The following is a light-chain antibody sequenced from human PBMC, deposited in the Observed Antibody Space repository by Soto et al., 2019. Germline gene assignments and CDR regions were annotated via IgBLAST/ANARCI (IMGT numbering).Light chain of an antibody. J-gene: IGKJ2*01. Sequence: DIQMTQSPSPLSASVGDRVTITCRATQTISSSLNWYHQKPGKAPKLLIYSASTLGVGVPSRFSGSGSGTDFILTINSLRPEDFATYYCQQYYSYPPTFGQGTKVDIK. V-gene: IGKV1-39*01. CDR3: QQYYSYPPT. CDR2: SAS. CDR1: QTISSS.